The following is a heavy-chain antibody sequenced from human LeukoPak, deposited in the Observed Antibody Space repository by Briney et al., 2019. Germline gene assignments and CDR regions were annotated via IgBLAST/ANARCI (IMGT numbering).Heavy chain of an antibody. D-gene: IGHD2-2*01. CDR1: GFTFSSYG. Sequence: PGGSLRLSCAASGFTFSSYGMHWVRQAPGKGLEWVAFIRYDGSNKYYADSVKGRFTISRDNSKNTLYLQMNSLRAEDTAVYYCARDPACSSTSCYAGNWFDPWGQGTLVTVSS. V-gene: IGHV3-30*02. CDR2: IRYDGSNK. J-gene: IGHJ5*02. CDR3: ARDPACSSTSCYAGNWFDP.